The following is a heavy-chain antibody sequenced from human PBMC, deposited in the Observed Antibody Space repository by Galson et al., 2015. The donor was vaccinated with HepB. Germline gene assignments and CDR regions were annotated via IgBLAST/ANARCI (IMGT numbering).Heavy chain of an antibody. V-gene: IGHV1-46*01. CDR3: ARDQGSGYTTNAFDI. CDR1: GYTFTSYY. J-gene: IGHJ3*02. CDR2: INPSGGST. Sequence: SVKVSCKASGYTFTSYYMHWVRQAPGQGLEWMGIINPSGGSTSYAQKFQGRVTMTRDPSTSTVYMELSSLRSEDTAVYYCARDQGSGYTTNAFDIWGQGTMVTVSS. D-gene: IGHD3-22*01.